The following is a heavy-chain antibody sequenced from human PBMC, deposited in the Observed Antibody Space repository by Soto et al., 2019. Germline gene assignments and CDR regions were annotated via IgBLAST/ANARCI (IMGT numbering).Heavy chain of an antibody. CDR2: IIPIPGTA. Sequence: SVKVSCKASGGTFSSYAISWVRPAPGQGLEWMGGIIPIPGTANYAQKFQGRVTITADESTSTAYMELSSLRSEDTAVYYCARSQGSSTSLEIYYYYYYGMDVWGQGTTVTVSS. CDR3: ARSQGSSTSLEIYYYYYYGMDV. J-gene: IGHJ6*02. V-gene: IGHV1-69*13. D-gene: IGHD2-2*01. CDR1: GGTFSSYA.